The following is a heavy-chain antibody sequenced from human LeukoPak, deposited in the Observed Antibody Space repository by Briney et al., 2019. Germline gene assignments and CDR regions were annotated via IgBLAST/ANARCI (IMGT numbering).Heavy chain of an antibody. CDR2: ISSSGSFI. Sequence: GGSLRLSCAASGFTFSDYYMSWIRQAPGKGLEWVSYISSSGSFIYYADSVKGRSTISRDNAKNSLYLHMNSLRAEDTALYYCAREPYYDSSGYSPDYWGQGTLVTVSS. CDR1: GFTFSDYY. D-gene: IGHD3-22*01. V-gene: IGHV3-11*04. CDR3: AREPYYDSSGYSPDY. J-gene: IGHJ4*02.